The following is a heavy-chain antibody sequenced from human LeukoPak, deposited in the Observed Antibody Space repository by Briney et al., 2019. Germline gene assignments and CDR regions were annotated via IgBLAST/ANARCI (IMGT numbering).Heavy chain of an antibody. D-gene: IGHD5-18*01. Sequence: GGSLRLSCAASGFTVSSSYMSLVRQAPGKGLEWVSLIYSGGSTYYAASVKGRFTISRDNSKNTLYLQMNSLRPEDTAVYYCAKGYNYAYGYWGQGTLVTVSS. CDR3: AKGYNYAYGY. V-gene: IGHV3-53*01. CDR2: IYSGGST. J-gene: IGHJ4*02. CDR1: GFTVSSSY.